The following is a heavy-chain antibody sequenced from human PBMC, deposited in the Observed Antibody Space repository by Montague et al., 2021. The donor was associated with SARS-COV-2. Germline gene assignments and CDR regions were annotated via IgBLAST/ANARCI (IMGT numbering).Heavy chain of an antibody. V-gene: IGHV4-59*01. D-gene: IGHD5-18*01. CDR2: IYYRGST. Sequence: SETLSLTCTVSGGSISSYYWSWIRQPPGKGLELIGYIYYRGSTNYNSSPKSRVTISLDTSKTQFPLKLNSVTAADTAVYYCASGSYGRDAVDTWGQGTMVIVSS. J-gene: IGHJ3*02. CDR3: ASGSYGRDAVDT. CDR1: GGSISSYY.